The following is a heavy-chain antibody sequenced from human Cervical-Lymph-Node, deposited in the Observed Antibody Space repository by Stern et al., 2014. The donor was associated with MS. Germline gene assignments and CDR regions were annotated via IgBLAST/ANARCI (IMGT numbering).Heavy chain of an antibody. CDR3: ARGRSGGVDASDM. Sequence: QVQLVDSGGGVVQPGRSLRLSCAASGFTFSSFAMHWVRQAPGKGLEWVALIIYDGSDKYYADSVKGRFTISRDNSKNTMYLQMSSLRAEDTAVYYCARGRSGGVDASDMWGQGTMVTVSS. CDR1: GFTFSSFA. J-gene: IGHJ3*02. CDR2: IIYDGSDK. D-gene: IGHD2-8*02. V-gene: IGHV3-30-3*01.